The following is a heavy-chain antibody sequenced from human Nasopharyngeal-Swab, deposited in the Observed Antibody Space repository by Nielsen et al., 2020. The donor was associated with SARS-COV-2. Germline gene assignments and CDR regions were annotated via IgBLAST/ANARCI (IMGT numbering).Heavy chain of an antibody. CDR2: ISYDGSNK. J-gene: IGHJ4*02. V-gene: IGHV3-30-3*01. D-gene: IGHD3-3*01. CDR1: GFTFSTYA. CDR3: ARGWSGYYSPQFDY. Sequence: GESLKISCAASGFTFSTYAMHWVRQAPGKGLEWVAFISYDGSNKYYADSVKGRFTISRDNSKNTLYLQMNSLRAEDTAVYYCARGWSGYYSPQFDYWGQGTLVTVSS.